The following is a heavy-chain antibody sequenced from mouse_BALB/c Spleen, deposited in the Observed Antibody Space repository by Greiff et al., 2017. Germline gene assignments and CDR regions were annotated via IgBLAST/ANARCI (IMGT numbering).Heavy chain of an antibody. Sequence: EVQLQESGTVLARPGASVKMSCKASGYTFTSYWMHWVKQRPGQGLEWIGAIYPGNSDTSYNQKFKGKAKLTAVTSTSTAYMELSSLTNEDSAVYYCAIPEREDGYYVAYWGQGTLVTVSA. J-gene: IGHJ3*01. CDR2: IYPGNSDT. D-gene: IGHD2-3*01. V-gene: IGHV1-5*01. CDR1: GYTFTSYW. CDR3: AIPEREDGYYVAY.